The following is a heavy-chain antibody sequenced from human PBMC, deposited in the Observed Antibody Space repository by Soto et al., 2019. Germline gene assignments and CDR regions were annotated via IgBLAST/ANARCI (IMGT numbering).Heavy chain of an antibody. J-gene: IGHJ4*02. CDR3: ARDQFHDYGDYLDY. V-gene: IGHV1-18*01. CDR1: GYTFTSYG. CDR2: ISAYNGNT. D-gene: IGHD4-17*01. Sequence: GASVKVSCTASGYTFTSYGISCVRQAPGQGLEWMGWISAYNGNTNYAQKLQGRVTMTTDTSTSTAYMELRSLRSDDTAVYYCARDQFHDYGDYLDYWGQGTLVTVSS.